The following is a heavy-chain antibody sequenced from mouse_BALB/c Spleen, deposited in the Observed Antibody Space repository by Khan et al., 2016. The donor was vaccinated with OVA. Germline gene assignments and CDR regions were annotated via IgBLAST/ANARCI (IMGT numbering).Heavy chain of an antibody. V-gene: IGHV5-9-3*01. J-gene: IGHJ2*01. CDR1: GFTFSDYG. CDR3: PRTPGYYRRNYFDY. CDR2: ISSGGSYT. D-gene: IGHD1-1*01. Sequence: EVELVESGGGLVKPGGSLKFSCAASGFTFSDYGMSWVRQTPEKRLEWVATISSGGSYTYYPDSVKGRFTISRDNANNTLYLKMSILRAEDTAMYYCPRTPGYYRRNYFDYWGQGTTLTVSS.